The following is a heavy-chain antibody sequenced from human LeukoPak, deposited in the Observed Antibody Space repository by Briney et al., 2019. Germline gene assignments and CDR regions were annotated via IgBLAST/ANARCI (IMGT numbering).Heavy chain of an antibody. CDR3: ARHSIPGITSMDV. D-gene: IGHD1-20*01. J-gene: IGHJ6*03. CDR1: GYNFTNYW. CDR2: VYPGDSDT. V-gene: IGHV5-51*01. Sequence: GESLKISCKISGYNFTNYWIGWVRQMPGKGLEWMGIVYPGDSDTRYSPSFRGQVTISADKSITTAYLQWSSLKASDTAMYYCARHSIPGITSMDVWGKGTTVTVSS.